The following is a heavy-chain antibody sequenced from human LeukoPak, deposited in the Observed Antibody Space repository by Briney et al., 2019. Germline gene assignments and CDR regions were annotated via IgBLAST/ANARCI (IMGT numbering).Heavy chain of an antibody. CDR2: ISRNRCSI. V-gene: IGHV3-9*03. CDR1: GFTFDDHA. Sequence: GRSLRLSCAASGFTFDDHAMHWVRQAPGKGLEWVSFISRNRCSICYADSVKGRFTISRANAKKSLYMQMNSLRAEDMALYYCAKGLNLYDAFDTWGDRKIVTVSP. D-gene: IGHD1-14*01. J-gene: IGHJ3*02. CDR3: AKGLNLYDAFDT.